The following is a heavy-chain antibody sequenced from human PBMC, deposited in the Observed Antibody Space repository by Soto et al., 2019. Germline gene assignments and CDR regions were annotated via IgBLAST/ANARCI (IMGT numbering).Heavy chain of an antibody. J-gene: IGHJ6*02. D-gene: IGHD6-13*01. CDR1: GCTFNNYG. CDR2: IWNDGSGY. Sequence: QAQLVESGGGVVQPGGSLRLSCAASGCTFNNYGMHWVRQAPSKGLEWVAVIWNDGSGYYYANSVKGRFTISRDNSKNTLYLQMSSLRAEDTAVYFCARRQISPPTRGAAAARGGMDVWGHGTTVTVSS. V-gene: IGHV3-33*01. CDR3: ARRQISPPTRGAAAARGGMDV.